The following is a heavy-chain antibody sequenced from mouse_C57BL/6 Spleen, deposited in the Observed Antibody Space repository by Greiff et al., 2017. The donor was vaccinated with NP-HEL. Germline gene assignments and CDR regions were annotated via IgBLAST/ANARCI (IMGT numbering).Heavy chain of an antibody. CDR3: ARFGPTPYFDY. D-gene: IGHD2-10*01. CDR1: GYAFSSYW. J-gene: IGHJ2*01. CDR2: IYPGDGDT. Sequence: QVQLKQSGAELVKPGASVKISCKASGYAFSSYWMNWVKQRPGKGLEWIGQIYPGDGDTNYNGKFKGKATLTADKSSSTAYMQLSSLTSEDSAVYFCARFGPTPYFDYWGQGTTLTVSS. V-gene: IGHV1-80*01.